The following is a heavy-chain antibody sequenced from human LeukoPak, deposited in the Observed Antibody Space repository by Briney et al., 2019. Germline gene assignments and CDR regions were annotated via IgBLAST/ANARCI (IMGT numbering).Heavy chain of an antibody. Sequence: PGGSLRLSCAVSGFTFRSHGMNWVRQAPGKGLEWVSSISSGSSYIYYADSVKGRFTISRDNAKNSLHLQMNSLRADDTAVFYCARDRGSNDPIDYWGQGTLVTVSS. CDR3: ARDRGSNDPIDY. J-gene: IGHJ4*02. D-gene: IGHD2-15*01. CDR1: GFTFRSHG. V-gene: IGHV3-21*01. CDR2: ISSGSSYI.